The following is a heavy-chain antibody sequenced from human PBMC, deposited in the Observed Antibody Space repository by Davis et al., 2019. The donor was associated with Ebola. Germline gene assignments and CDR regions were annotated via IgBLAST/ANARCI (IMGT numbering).Heavy chain of an antibody. CDR1: GGSISNYY. CDR2: IYYSGST. D-gene: IGHD3-22*01. CDR3: ARHRYYDSSGYLFDY. Sequence: GSLRLSCTVSGGSISNYYWSWIRQPPGKGLEWIGYIYYSGSTNYNPSLKSRVTISVDTSKSQFSLKLSSVTAADTAVYYCARHRYYDSSGYLFDYWGQGTLVTVSS. J-gene: IGHJ4*02. V-gene: IGHV4-59*08.